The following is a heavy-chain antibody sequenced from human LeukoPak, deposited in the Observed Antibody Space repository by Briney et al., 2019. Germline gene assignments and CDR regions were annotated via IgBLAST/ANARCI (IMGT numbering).Heavy chain of an antibody. J-gene: IGHJ3*02. Sequence: SETLSLTCTVSGGSISSGDYYWSWLRQPPGKGLEWIVYIYYSGSTYYNPSLKSRVTISVDTSKNQFSLKLSSVTAADTAVYYCARDSGRGVGYCSGGSCYVIDIWGQGTMVTVSS. D-gene: IGHD2-15*01. V-gene: IGHV4-30-4*01. CDR1: GGSISSGDYY. CDR3: ARDSGRGVGYCSGGSCYVIDI. CDR2: IYYSGST.